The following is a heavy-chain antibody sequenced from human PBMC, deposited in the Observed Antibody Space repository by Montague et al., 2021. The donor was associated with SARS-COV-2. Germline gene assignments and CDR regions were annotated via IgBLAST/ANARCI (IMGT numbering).Heavy chain of an antibody. J-gene: IGHJ4*02. D-gene: IGHD3-10*01. Sequence: SLRLSCAASGFTFSNYGMSWVRQAPGKGLEWVSLISDTGANTHYADSVKGRFTISRDNSKNTVLLQMNSLRAEDTAVYYCAKCTHYYASGTYYNTYYFDHWGQGTLVTDSS. CDR2: ISDTGANT. CDR3: AKCTHYYASGTYYNTYYFDH. V-gene: IGHV3-23*01. CDR1: GFTFSNYG.